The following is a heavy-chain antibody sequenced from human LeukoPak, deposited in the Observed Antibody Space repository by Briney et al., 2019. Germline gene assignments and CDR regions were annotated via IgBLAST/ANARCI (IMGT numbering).Heavy chain of an antibody. CDR3: ARGYCTNGVCSDLDY. V-gene: IGHV1-69*05. CDR2: IIPIFGTA. CDR1: GGTFSSYA. J-gene: IGHJ4*02. Sequence: GASVKVSCKASGGTFSSYAISWVRQAPEQGLEWMGGIIPIFGTANYAQKFQGRVTITTDESTSTAYMELSSPRSEDTAVYYCARGYCTNGVCSDLDYWGQGTLVTVSS. D-gene: IGHD2-8*01.